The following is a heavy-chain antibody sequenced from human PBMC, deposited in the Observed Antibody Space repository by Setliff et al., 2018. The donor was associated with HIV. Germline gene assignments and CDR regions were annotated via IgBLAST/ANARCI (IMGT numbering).Heavy chain of an antibody. CDR2: IKSKTDGGTT. CDR3: TTEDPWLRFGH. J-gene: IGHJ5*02. D-gene: IGHD5-12*01. V-gene: IGHV3-15*01. CDR1: GFTFNNAW. Sequence: GGSLRLSCAASGFTFNNAWMTWVRQAPGEGLEWVGHIKSKTDGGTTDYAAPVKGRFTISRDDSKTTLYLQMNSLKTEDTAVYYCTTEDPWLRFGHWGQGTLVTVSS.